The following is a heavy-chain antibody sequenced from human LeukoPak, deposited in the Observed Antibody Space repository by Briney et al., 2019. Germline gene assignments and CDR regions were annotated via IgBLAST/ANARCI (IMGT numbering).Heavy chain of an antibody. CDR3: ARGSEYTSSTNYYFDY. CDR2: IKQDGSEK. Sequence: GGSLRLSCAASGFTFSSYWMSWVRQAPGKGLEWVANIKQDGSEKHYVDSVKGRFTISRDNAKKSLFLHMNSLRVEDTAVHYCARGSEYTSSTNYYFDYWGQGTLVTVSS. J-gene: IGHJ4*02. V-gene: IGHV3-7*01. D-gene: IGHD6-6*01. CDR1: GFTFSSYW.